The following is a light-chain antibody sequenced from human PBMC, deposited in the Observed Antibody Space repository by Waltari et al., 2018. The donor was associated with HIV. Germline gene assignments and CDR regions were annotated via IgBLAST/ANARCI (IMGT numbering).Light chain of an antibody. J-gene: IGLJ3*02. CDR1: SSTIGTNY. V-gene: IGLV1-51*02. CDR2: ENT. Sequence: QSVLTQPPSVSAAPGQKGTISSSGGSSTIGTNYVPWYQQSPGTAPRLLIYENTKRRSGLPDRFSGSKSATSATLDITGLQTGDEADYYCASWDSSLSVGVFGGGTRLTVL. CDR3: ASWDSSLSVGV.